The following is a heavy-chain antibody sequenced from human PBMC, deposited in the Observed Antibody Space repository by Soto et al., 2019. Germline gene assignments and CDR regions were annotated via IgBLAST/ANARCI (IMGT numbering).Heavy chain of an antibody. V-gene: IGHV3-30-3*01. J-gene: IGHJ4*02. CDR1: GFTFSSFT. CDR3: ARDRHSNGWGYFDY. Sequence: QVQLVESGGGVVQPGRSPRLSCAASGFTFSSFTIHWVRQSPGKGLEWVALISFDGTNKYYADSVKGRFTISRDISKNTLFLQMTSLRAEDTAMYYCARDRHSNGWGYFDYWGQGTLVTVSS. CDR2: ISFDGTNK. D-gene: IGHD6-19*01.